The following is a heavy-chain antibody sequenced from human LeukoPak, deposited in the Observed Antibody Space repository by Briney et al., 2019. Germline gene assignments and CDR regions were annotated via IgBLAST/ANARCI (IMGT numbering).Heavy chain of an antibody. D-gene: IGHD3-22*01. CDR3: AGDRIVGVSFWFDP. Sequence: SETLSLTCTVSGGSISSSSYYWGWIRQPPGKGLEWIGSIYYSGSTYYNPSLKSRVTISVDTSKNQFSLKLSPVTAADTAVYYCAGDRIVGVSFWFDPWGQGTLVTVSS. CDR2: IYYSGST. J-gene: IGHJ5*02. V-gene: IGHV4-39*07. CDR1: GGSISSSSYY.